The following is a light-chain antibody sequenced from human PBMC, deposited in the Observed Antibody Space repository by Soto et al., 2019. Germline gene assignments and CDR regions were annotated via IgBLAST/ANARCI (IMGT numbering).Light chain of an antibody. J-gene: IGKJ1*01. V-gene: IGKV3-15*01. CDR1: QSVSSN. CDR3: QQYNNWPPDRT. CDR2: GAS. Sequence: EIVMTQSPATLSVSPGERATLSCRASQSVSSNLAWYQQKPGQAPRLLIYGASTRATGIPARFSGSGSGTEXTLTISSLQSEDFAIYFCQQYNNWPPDRTXG.